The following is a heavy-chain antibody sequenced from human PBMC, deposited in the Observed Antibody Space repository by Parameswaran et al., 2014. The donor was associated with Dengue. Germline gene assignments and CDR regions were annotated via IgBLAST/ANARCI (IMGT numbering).Heavy chain of an antibody. D-gene: IGHD2-2*03. J-gene: IGHJ4*02. V-gene: IGHV3-23*03. CDR3: AKDGHCSSNTCLDY. Sequence: VRQMPGKGLEWVSVMYNGGSSTYYADSVKGRFTISRDNSKNTLYLQMNSLRAEDAAIYYCAKDGHCSSNTCLDYWGQGALVTVSS. CDR2: MYNGGSST.